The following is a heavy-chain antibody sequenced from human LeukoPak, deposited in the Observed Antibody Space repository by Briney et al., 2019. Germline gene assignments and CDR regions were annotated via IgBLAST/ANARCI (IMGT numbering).Heavy chain of an antibody. CDR3: AKDPETYSSRWFDS. CDR1: GYTFSNYA. D-gene: IGHD2-21*01. V-gene: IGHV3-23*01. J-gene: IGHJ5*01. Sequence: PGGSLRLSCAASGYTFSNYAMSWVRQAPGKGLEWVSSLSDNGGSPYYADSVKGRFTISRDNSKNTLYLHMNSLRVEDTAVYYCAKDPETYSSRWFDSWGQGTLVTVSS. CDR2: LSDNGGSP.